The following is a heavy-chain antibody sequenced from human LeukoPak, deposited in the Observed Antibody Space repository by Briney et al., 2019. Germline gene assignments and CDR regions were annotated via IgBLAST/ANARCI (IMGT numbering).Heavy chain of an antibody. CDR3: ATLGFCTSTSCSFVN. CDR1: GFPFSSYV. Sequence: GGSLRLSCAASGFPFSSYVMGWVRQAPGKGLKWVSVISDNIENTYYADSVKGRFTISRDNSKNTLYLQMNSLGAEDTAIYYCATLGFCTSTSCSFVNWGQGTLVTVSS. CDR2: ISDNIENT. D-gene: IGHD2-2*03. J-gene: IGHJ4*02. V-gene: IGHV3-23*01.